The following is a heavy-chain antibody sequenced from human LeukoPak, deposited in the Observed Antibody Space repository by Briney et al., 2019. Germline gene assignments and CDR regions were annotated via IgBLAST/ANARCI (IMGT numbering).Heavy chain of an antibody. CDR2: IAGSGSFA. CDR1: GFAFGGYA. CDR3: AKPHYPDQGGYYSGSYYFDY. V-gene: IGHV3-23*01. D-gene: IGHD3-22*01. J-gene: IGHJ4*02. Sequence: GGSLRLSCAASGFAFGGYAMSWVRQAPGEGLEWVASIAGSGSFAYYAESVKGRFTISRDNSQSTVFLQGSGLRAEDTALYFCAKPHYPDQGGYYSGSYYFDYWGQGALVTVSS.